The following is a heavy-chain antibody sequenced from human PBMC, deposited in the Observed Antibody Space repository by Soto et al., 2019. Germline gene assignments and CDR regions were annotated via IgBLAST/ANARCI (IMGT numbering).Heavy chain of an antibody. CDR2: IYYSGST. Sequence: PSETLSLTCTVSGGSISSSSYYWGWIRQPPGKGLEWIGSIYYSGSTYYNPSLKSRVTISVDTSKNQFSLKLSSVTAADTALYYCARTAVTIFGVAIGYYFDYWGQGTLVTVSS. J-gene: IGHJ4*02. D-gene: IGHD3-3*01. CDR3: ARTAVTIFGVAIGYYFDY. V-gene: IGHV4-39*01. CDR1: GGSISSSSYY.